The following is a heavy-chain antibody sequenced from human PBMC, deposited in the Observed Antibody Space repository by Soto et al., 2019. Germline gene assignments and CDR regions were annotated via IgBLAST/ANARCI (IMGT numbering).Heavy chain of an antibody. CDR2: IDPSDSYT. D-gene: IGHD3-22*01. CDR3: AREAPFPHDSSGYYLNWFDP. CDR1: GYRFTSYW. J-gene: IGHJ5*02. Sequence: GESLKISCKGSGYRFTSYWISWVRQMPGKGLEWMGRIDPSDSYTNYSPSFQGHVTISADKSITTAYLQWSSLKASDTAVYYCAREAPFPHDSSGYYLNWFDPWGQGTLVTVSS. V-gene: IGHV5-10-1*01.